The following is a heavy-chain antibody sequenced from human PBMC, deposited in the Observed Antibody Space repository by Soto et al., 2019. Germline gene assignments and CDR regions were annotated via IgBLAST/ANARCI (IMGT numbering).Heavy chain of an antibody. CDR1: GYTFTSYG. CDR2: ISGYNGNT. D-gene: IGHD3-9*01. CDR3: ARDDYDIFNHYSYYYGMDV. J-gene: IGHJ6*02. Sequence: QVHLVQSGAEVKKPGASVKVSCKASGYTFTSYGISWVRQAPGQGLEWMGWISGYNGNTNYAQKLQGRVTMTTDKSTCTAYMELRSLSSDDTAFYYCARDDYDIFNHYSYYYGMDVWGQGTTVTVSS. V-gene: IGHV1-18*04.